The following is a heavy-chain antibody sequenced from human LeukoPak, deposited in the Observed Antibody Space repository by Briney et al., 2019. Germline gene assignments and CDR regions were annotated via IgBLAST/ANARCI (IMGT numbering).Heavy chain of an antibody. J-gene: IGHJ5*02. Sequence: PSETLSLTCTVSGGSISSSSYYWGWIRQPPGKGLEWIGSIYYSGSTYYNPSLKSRVTISVDTSKNQFSLKLSSVTAADTAVYYCARDRGDIVVVVAATHVFDPWGQGTLVTVSS. CDR2: IYYSGST. CDR1: GGSISSSSYY. V-gene: IGHV4-39*07. D-gene: IGHD2-15*01. CDR3: ARDRGDIVVVVAATHVFDP.